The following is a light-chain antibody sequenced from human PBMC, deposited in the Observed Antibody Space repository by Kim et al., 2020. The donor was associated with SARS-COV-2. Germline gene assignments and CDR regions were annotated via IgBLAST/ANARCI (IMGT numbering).Light chain of an antibody. CDR3: QQSYRTPMYT. CDR1: KSNSSY. Sequence: SVGGRGTITCRASKSNSSYLNWYQQEPGKAPKLLIYAASSLQSGVPSRFSGSGSGTEFTLPISSLQPEDFATYYCQQSYRTPMYTFGQGTKLEI. V-gene: IGKV1-39*01. J-gene: IGKJ2*01. CDR2: AAS.